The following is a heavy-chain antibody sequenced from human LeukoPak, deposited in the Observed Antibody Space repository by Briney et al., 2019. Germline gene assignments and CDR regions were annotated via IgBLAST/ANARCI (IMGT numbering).Heavy chain of an antibody. Sequence: SVKLSCKASGATCSRYAISWLRQAPGQGLGWMGGIIPIFGTPNYAQKFQGRVTITTDESTSTAYMELSSLRSEDTAVYYCAADGYTETHGDAFDTWAQATMVTVSS. J-gene: IGHJ3*02. V-gene: IGHV1-69*05. CDR2: IIPIFGTP. CDR3: AADGYTETHGDAFDT. CDR1: GATCSRYA. D-gene: IGHD5-24*01.